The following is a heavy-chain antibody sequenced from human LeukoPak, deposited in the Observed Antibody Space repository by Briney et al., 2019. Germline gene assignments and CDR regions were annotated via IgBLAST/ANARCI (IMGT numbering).Heavy chain of an antibody. CDR2: IYYCGST. CDR1: GGSVSSSSYY. J-gene: IGHJ5*02. Sequence: PSETLSLTCTVSGGSVSSSSYYWGWIRQPPEKGLEWIGNIYYCGSTYYNPSLKSRITISVDTSKNQFSLKLNSVTAADTALYYCARRIVTTRGNWFDPWGQGTLVIVSS. D-gene: IGHD4-11*01. CDR3: ARRIVTTRGNWFDP. V-gene: IGHV4-39*01.